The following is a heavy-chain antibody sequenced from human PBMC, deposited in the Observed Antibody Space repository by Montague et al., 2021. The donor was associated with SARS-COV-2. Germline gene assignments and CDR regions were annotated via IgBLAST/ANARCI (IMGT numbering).Heavy chain of an antibody. V-gene: IGHV4-61*02. J-gene: IGHJ4*02. CDR1: GGSISSGSYY. Sequence: TLSLTCTVSGGSISSGSYYWSWIRQPAGKGLEWIGRIYNSGPTDYNSSLKSRVTISVDTSKNQFSLKLTSVTAADTAVYYCARAHSGSCAHLDNWGQGSLVTVSS. D-gene: IGHD5-12*01. CDR2: IYNSGPT. CDR3: ARAHSGSCAHLDN.